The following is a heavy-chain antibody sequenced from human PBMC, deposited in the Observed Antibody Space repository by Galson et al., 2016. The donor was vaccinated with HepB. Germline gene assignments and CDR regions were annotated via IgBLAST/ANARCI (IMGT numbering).Heavy chain of an antibody. D-gene: IGHD2-21*02. J-gene: IGHJ4*02. Sequence: SVKVSCKASGYTFTTYGITWVRQAPGQGLEWMGWISTHSGTTNHAQELQGRITMTTDTSASTAYMELANLKSDDTAIYYCVRDRERRLDCWGQGTLVSVSS. CDR2: ISTHSGTT. CDR1: GYTFTTYG. CDR3: VRDRERRLDC. V-gene: IGHV1-18*01.